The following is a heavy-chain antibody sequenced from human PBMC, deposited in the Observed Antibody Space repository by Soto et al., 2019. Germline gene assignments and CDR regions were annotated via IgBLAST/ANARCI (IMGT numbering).Heavy chain of an antibody. J-gene: IGHJ3*02. V-gene: IGHV1-69*01. CDR3: ASSTVTTSAFDI. CDR2: IIPIFGTA. D-gene: IGHD4-17*01. Sequence: QVQLVQSGAEVKKPGSSVKVSCKASGGTFSSYAISWVRQSPGQGLEWMGGIIPIFGTANYAQKFQGRVTITADESTSTAYIELSSLRSEDTAVYYCASSTVTTSAFDIWGQGTMVTVSS. CDR1: GGTFSSYA.